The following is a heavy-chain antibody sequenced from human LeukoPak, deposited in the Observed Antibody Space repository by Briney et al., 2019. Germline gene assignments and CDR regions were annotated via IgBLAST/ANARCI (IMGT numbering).Heavy chain of an antibody. D-gene: IGHD3-10*01. CDR1: GFTFSDSY. V-gene: IGHV3-11*01. Sequence: GGSLRLSCAASGFTFSDSYMTWIRQAPGKGLEWVSYISSSGSTIYYADSVKGRFTISRDNAKNSLYLQMNSLGAEDTAVYYCARAPRFRLVGVPKGPFDPWGQGTLVTVSS. CDR2: ISSSGSTI. CDR3: ARAPRFRLVGVPKGPFDP. J-gene: IGHJ5*02.